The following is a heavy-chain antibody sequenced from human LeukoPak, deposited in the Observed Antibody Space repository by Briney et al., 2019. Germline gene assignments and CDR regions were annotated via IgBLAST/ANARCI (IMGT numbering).Heavy chain of an antibody. CDR1: GGSISSYY. V-gene: IGHV4-59*01. Sequence: PSETLSLTCTVSGGSISSYYWSWIQQPPGKGLEWIWYIYYSGSTNYNPSLKSRVTISVDTSKNQFSLKLSSVTAADTAVYYCARVSYDILTGYWVPLFDYWGQGTLVTVSS. CDR2: IYYSGST. CDR3: ARVSYDILTGYWVPLFDY. D-gene: IGHD3-9*01. J-gene: IGHJ4*02.